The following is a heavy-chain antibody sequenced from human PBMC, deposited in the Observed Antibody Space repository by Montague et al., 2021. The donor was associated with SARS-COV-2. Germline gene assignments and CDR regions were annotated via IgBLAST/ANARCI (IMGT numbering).Heavy chain of an antibody. J-gene: IGHJ4*02. CDR3: TSEGGYCSGGRCYYVY. Sequence: SETLSLTCTVSGGSISSYYWCWFRHPPRQGLEWIGYVYYSASSNYYSSLNSRRTITIDTYTYQFSLNLNSVTAADAAAYYCTSEGGYCSGGRCYYVYWGQGTLVTVSS. D-gene: IGHD2-15*01. CDR2: VYYSASS. V-gene: IGHV4-59*01. CDR1: GGSISSYY.